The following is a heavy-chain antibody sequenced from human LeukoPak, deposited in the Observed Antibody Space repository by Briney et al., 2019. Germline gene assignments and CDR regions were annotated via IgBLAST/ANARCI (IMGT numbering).Heavy chain of an antibody. D-gene: IGHD2-15*01. CDR1: GGTFSSYT. J-gene: IGHJ4*02. Sequence: SVKVSCKASGGTFSSYTISWVRQAPGQGLEWMGRIIPILGIANYAQKFQGRVAITADKSTSTAYMELSSLRSEDTAVYYCARVGCSGGSCYHDYWGQGTLVTVSS. CDR3: ARVGCSGGSCYHDY. CDR2: IIPILGIA. V-gene: IGHV1-69*02.